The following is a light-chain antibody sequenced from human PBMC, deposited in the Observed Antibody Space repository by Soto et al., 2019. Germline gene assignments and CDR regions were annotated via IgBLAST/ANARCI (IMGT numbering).Light chain of an antibody. CDR3: QQTYSTIFT. CDR1: QSISRY. CDR2: TTT. J-gene: IGKJ3*01. V-gene: IGKV1-39*01. Sequence: DIQMTQSPSSLSASVGDRVTITCRASQSISRYLNWYQQKPGKAPSLLISTTTTLQSGVPSRFSGSGSGTDFTLTITSLQPEDFATYYCQQTYSTIFTFGPGTKVGIK.